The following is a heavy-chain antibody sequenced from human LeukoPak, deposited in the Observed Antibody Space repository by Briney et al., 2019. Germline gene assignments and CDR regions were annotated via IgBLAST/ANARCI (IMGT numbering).Heavy chain of an antibody. CDR3: ARISDSGWYVFDY. D-gene: IGHD6-19*01. CDR1: GGSISSGSYY. V-gene: IGHV4-61*02. Sequence: SETLSLTCTVSGGSISSGSYYWSWIRQPAGKGLEWIGRIHTSGSTNYNPSLKSRVTISVDTSKNQFSLKLSSVTAADTAVYYCARISDSGWYVFDYWGQGTLVTVSS. CDR2: IHTSGST. J-gene: IGHJ4*02.